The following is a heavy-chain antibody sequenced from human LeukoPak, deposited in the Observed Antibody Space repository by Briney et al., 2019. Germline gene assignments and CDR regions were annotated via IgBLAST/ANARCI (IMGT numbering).Heavy chain of an antibody. D-gene: IGHD3-16*02. CDR3: ANSRLNRFEY. V-gene: IGHV3-23*01. J-gene: IGHJ4*02. Sequence: GGSLRLSCAASGFTFSIYAMRCVRQAPGKGLEWFSSTSGSGGSKSYEDSVKGRFSISRDNSTDKMYLQVHSLRPADTAVYYCANSRLNRFEYWGQGALVTVSS. CDR1: GFTFSIYA. CDR2: TSGSGGSK.